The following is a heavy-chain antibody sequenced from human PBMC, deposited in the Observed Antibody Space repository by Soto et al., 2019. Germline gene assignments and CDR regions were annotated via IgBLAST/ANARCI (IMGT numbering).Heavy chain of an antibody. CDR2: IYYSGST. Sequence: QVQLQESGPGLVKPSQTLSLTCTVSGGSISSGDYYWSWIRQPPGKGLEWIGYIYYSGSTYYNPSLKSRVNISVDTSKNQCSLKLSSVTAADTAVYYCASWTKGVPAATPRDWGQGTLVTVSS. J-gene: IGHJ4*02. D-gene: IGHD2-2*01. V-gene: IGHV4-30-4*01. CDR3: ASWTKGVPAATPRD. CDR1: GGSISSGDYY.